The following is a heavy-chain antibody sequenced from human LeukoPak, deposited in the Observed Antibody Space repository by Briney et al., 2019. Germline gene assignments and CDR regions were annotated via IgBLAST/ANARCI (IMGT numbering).Heavy chain of an antibody. CDR3: ARETSFRYYDIWSGWDY. Sequence: SQTLSLTCAISGDSLSSNSAAWNWIRQSPSRGLEWLGRTFYRSKWYNDSAVSVKSQITINPDTSKNQVSLQLNSVTPADTAVYYCARETSFRYYDIWSGWDYWGQGTLVTVSS. D-gene: IGHD3-3*01. CDR1: GDSLSSNSAA. J-gene: IGHJ4*02. V-gene: IGHV6-1*01. CDR2: TFYRSKWYN.